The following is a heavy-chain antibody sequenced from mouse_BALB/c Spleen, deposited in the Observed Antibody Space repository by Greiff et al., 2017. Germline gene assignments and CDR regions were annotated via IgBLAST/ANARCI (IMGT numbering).Heavy chain of an antibody. D-gene: IGHD1-1*01. J-gene: IGHJ2*01. Sequence: EVHLVESGGGLVKPGGSLKLSCAASGFTFSSYAMSWVRQTPEKRLEWVASISSGGSTYYPDSVKGRFTISRDNARNILYLQMSSLRSEDTAMYYCARGRFYYGSSSDFDYWGQGTTLTVSS. CDR1: GFTFSSYA. V-gene: IGHV5-6-5*01. CDR3: ARGRFYYGSSSDFDY. CDR2: ISSGGST.